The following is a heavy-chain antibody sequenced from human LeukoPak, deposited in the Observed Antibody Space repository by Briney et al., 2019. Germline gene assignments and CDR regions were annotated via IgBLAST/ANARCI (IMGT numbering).Heavy chain of an antibody. CDR2: INHNGNVN. Sequence: GGSLRLSCAASGFTFSSYWMNWARQAPGKGLEWVASINHNGNVNYYVDSVKGRFTISRDNSKNTLYLQMNSLRAEDTAIYYCAKGFVSSVTYNYWGQGTLVTVSS. J-gene: IGHJ4*02. V-gene: IGHV3-7*03. CDR3: AKGFVSSVTYNY. D-gene: IGHD4-17*01. CDR1: GFTFSSYW.